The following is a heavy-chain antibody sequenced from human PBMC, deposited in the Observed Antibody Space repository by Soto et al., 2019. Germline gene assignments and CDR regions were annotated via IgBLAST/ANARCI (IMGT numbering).Heavy chain of an antibody. D-gene: IGHD2-21*02. Sequence: SVKVSCKASGGTFSSYAISWVRQAPGQGLEWMGGIIPIFGTANYAQKFQGRVTITADESTSTAYMELSSLRSEDTAVYYCARLIYCGGDCYSFYYYGMDVWGQGTTVTVSS. CDR1: GGTFSSYA. J-gene: IGHJ6*02. CDR3: ARLIYCGGDCYSFYYYGMDV. V-gene: IGHV1-69*13. CDR2: IIPIFGTA.